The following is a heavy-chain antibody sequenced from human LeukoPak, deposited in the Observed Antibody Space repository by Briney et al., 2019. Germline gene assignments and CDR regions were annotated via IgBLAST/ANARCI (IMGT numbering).Heavy chain of an antibody. Sequence: GESLKISCKGSGYSFTSYWIGWVRQMPGKGLEWMGITYPGDSDTRYSPSFQGQVTISADKSISTAYLQWSSLKASDTAMYYCARLTHYGSGSYSPFDYWGQGTLVTVSS. V-gene: IGHV5-51*01. CDR2: TYPGDSDT. CDR3: ARLTHYGSGSYSPFDY. J-gene: IGHJ4*02. CDR1: GYSFTSYW. D-gene: IGHD3-10*01.